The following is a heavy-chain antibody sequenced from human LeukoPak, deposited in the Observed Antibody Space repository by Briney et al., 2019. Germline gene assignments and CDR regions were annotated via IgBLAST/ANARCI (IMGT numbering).Heavy chain of an antibody. J-gene: IGHJ4*02. D-gene: IGHD3-10*01. V-gene: IGHV3-23*01. CDR2: ISGSGGST. Sequence: GGSLRLSCAASGFTFSSYAMSWVRQAPGKGLEWVSAISGSGGSTYYADSVKGRFTISRDNSKNTLYLQMNSLTAEDTAVYYCAKDLGFRGASGYWGQGTLVTVSS. CDR1: GFTFSSYA. CDR3: AKDLGFRGASGY.